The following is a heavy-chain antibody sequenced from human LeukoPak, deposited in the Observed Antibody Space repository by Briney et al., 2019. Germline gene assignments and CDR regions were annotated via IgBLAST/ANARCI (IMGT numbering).Heavy chain of an antibody. CDR1: GFTFSDYY. V-gene: IGHV3-11*06. Sequence: KPGGSLRLSCAASGFTFSDYYMSWIRQAPGKGLEWVSYISSSSSYTNYADSVKGRFTISRDNAKNSLYLQMNSLRAEDTAVYYCARDLVDYYDSSANNWFDPWGQGTLVTVSS. CDR2: ISSSSSYT. J-gene: IGHJ5*02. CDR3: ARDLVDYYDSSANNWFDP. D-gene: IGHD3-22*01.